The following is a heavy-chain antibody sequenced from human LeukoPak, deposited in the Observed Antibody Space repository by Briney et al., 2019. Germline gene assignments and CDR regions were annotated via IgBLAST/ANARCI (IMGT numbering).Heavy chain of an antibody. CDR3: VRDSSVGPPPGW. D-gene: IGHD1-26*01. CDR2: IFHTGTT. V-gene: IGHV4-38-2*02. CDR1: GYSISSYDY. J-gene: IGHJ4*02. Sequence: SETLPLTCDVSGYSISSYDYWGWIRQPPGKGLEWIGNIFHTGTTYYNPSFRSRVTMSVDTSKSQFSLRLSSVTAADTAVYYCVRDSSVGPPPGWWGQGTLVTVSS.